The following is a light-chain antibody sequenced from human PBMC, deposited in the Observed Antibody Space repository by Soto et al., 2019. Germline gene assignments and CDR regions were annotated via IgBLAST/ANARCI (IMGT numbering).Light chain of an antibody. CDR1: SSDIGVYNY. CDR2: EVA. V-gene: IGLV2-14*01. Sequence: QSALTQPASVSGSPGQSITICCSGTSSDIGVYNYVSWYQHHPGKAPTLLIFEVANRPSGVSNRFSGSQSANTAFLSISGLQAEDEADYYCSSYTTSATWVFGGGTKLTVL. J-gene: IGLJ3*02. CDR3: SSYTTSATWV.